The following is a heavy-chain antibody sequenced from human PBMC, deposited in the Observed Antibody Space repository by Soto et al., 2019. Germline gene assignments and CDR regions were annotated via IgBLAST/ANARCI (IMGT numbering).Heavy chain of an antibody. CDR3: ARGNYYDSSGYLHFDY. V-gene: IGHV3-48*02. CDR2: ITSSSSTI. J-gene: IGHJ4*02. D-gene: IGHD3-22*01. CDR1: GFTLSSYS. Sequence: EVQLVESGGGLVQPGGSLRLSCAASGFTLSSYSMNWVRQAPGRGLEWVSYITSSSSTIHYADSVKGRFTISRDNAKNSLYLQMNSLRDEDTAVYYCARGNYYDSSGYLHFDYWGQGTLVTVSS.